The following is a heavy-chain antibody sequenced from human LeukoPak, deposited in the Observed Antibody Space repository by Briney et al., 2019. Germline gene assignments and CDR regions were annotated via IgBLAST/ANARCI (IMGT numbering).Heavy chain of an antibody. V-gene: IGHV3-23*01. J-gene: IGHJ4*02. CDR3: AKGNLRGPPPNIDF. Sequence: GGTLRLSCAASGFTFTSYAMSWVCHAPGEGLGWVSAIRGSGGSTYYADSVKGRFTISRDNSKNTLYLQINSLRAEDTAVYYCAKGNLRGPPPNIDFWGQGTVIPVSS. D-gene: IGHD5/OR15-5a*01. CDR2: IRGSGGST. CDR1: GFTFTSYA.